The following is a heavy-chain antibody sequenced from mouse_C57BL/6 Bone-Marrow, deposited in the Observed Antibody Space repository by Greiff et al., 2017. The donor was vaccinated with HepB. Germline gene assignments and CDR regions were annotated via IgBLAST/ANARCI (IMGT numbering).Heavy chain of an antibody. CDR2: IYPGSGNT. CDR1: GYTFTDYY. CDR3: ARITTVVAPYWYFDV. Sequence: VQLQQSGAELVRPGASVKLSCKASGYTFTDYYINWVKQRPGQGLEWIARIYPGSGNTYYNEKFKGKATLTAEKSSSTAYMQLSSLTSEDSAVYFCARITTVVAPYWYFDVWGTGTTVTVSS. D-gene: IGHD1-1*01. V-gene: IGHV1-76*01. J-gene: IGHJ1*03.